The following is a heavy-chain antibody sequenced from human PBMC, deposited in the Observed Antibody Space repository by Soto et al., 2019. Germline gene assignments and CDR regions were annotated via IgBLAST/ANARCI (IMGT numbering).Heavy chain of an antibody. CDR3: AKVIDLDYDYYYYGMDV. D-gene: IGHD4-17*01. V-gene: IGHV3-23*01. Sequence: EVQLLESGGGLVQPGGSLRLSCAASGFTFSSYAMSWVRQAPGKGLEWVSAISGSGGSTYYADSVKGRFTISRDNSKNTLYLQMNSLRAEDTAVYYCAKVIDLDYDYYYYGMDVWVQGTTVTVSS. CDR1: GFTFSSYA. CDR2: ISGSGGST. J-gene: IGHJ6*02.